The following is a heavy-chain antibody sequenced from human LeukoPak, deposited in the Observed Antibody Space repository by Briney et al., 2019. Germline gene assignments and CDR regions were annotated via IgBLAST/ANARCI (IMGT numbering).Heavy chain of an antibody. Sequence: SETLSLTCTVSGGSISNYYWSWIRQPPGKGLEWIGNIYYSGSTNYNPSLKSRVTISVDTSKNQFSLKLSSVTAADTAVYYCARGYLGCSSTSCYRFDPWGQGTLVTVYS. CDR3: ARGYLGCSSTSCYRFDP. D-gene: IGHD2-2*01. J-gene: IGHJ5*02. CDR1: GGSISNYY. CDR2: IYYSGST. V-gene: IGHV4-59*01.